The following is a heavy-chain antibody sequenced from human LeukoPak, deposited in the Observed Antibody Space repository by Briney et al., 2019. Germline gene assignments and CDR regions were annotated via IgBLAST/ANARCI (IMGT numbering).Heavy chain of an antibody. D-gene: IGHD3-10*01. CDR1: GGTFSSYA. Sequence: ASVKVSCKAPGGTFSSYAISWVRQAPGQGLEWMGGIIPIFGTANYAQKFQGRVTITADESTSTAYMELSSLRSEDTAVYYCARDSSAARFGELTNWFDPWGQGTLVTVSS. J-gene: IGHJ5*02. CDR2: IIPIFGTA. V-gene: IGHV1-69*13. CDR3: ARDSSAARFGELTNWFDP.